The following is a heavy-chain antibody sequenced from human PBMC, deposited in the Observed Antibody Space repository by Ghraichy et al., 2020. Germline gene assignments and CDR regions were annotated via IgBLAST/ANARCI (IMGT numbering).Heavy chain of an antibody. V-gene: IGHV4-34*01. Sequence: SETLSLTCAVYGASFSGFYWSWIRQSPAKGLEWIGEIDHNGTTNYNPSFKSRVTISVDTSKNQFSLKLNSVSAADTAVYYCASVTVATKYDYWGQGTLVTVCS. D-gene: IGHD5-12*01. CDR1: GASFSGFY. J-gene: IGHJ4*02. CDR3: ASVTVATKYDY. CDR2: IDHNGTT.